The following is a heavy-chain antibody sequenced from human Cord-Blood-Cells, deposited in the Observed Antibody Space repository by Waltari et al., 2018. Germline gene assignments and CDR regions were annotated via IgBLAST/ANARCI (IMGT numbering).Heavy chain of an antibody. CDR2: IYSGVST. D-gene: IGHD3-22*01. Sequence: EVQLVESGGGLIQPVGSLRLSCAASGFTVSSNYMSWVGQAPGKGLEWVSVIYSGVSTYYADSVKGRFTISRDNSKNTLYLQMNSLRAEDTAVYYCARGCYDSSGYYCAFDIWGQGTMVTVSS. CDR3: ARGCYDSSGYYCAFDI. J-gene: IGHJ3*02. CDR1: GFTVSSNY. V-gene: IGHV3-53*01.